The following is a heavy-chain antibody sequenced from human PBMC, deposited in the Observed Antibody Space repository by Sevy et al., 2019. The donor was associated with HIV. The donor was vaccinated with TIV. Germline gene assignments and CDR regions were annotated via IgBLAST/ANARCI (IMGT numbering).Heavy chain of an antibody. J-gene: IGHJ6*02. V-gene: IGHV3-9*01. CDR3: AKDINRGCDGVNCYSYYYYFCGLDV. CDR2: VSWNSRNI. D-gene: IGHD2-21*01. CDR1: GFPFNDHA. Sequence: GGSLRLSCAASGFPFNDHAMHWVRQVPGKGLEWVSGVSWNSRNIGYADSVKGRFTISRDKARHFMYLEMNSLRPEDTAFYYCAKDINRGCDGVNCYSYYYYFCGLDVWGQGTTVTASS.